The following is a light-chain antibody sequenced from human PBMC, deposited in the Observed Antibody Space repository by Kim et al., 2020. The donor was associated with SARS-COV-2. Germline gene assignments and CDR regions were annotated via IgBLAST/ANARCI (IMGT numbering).Light chain of an antibody. V-gene: IGKV3-15*01. CDR3: QQYNNWPRT. Sequence: EILMTQSPATLSVSPVERATLSCRASQSVSSNLAWYQQKPGQAPRLLIYGASTRATGIPARFSGSGSGTEFTLTISSLQSEDFALYFCQQYNNWPRTFGQGTKVDIK. J-gene: IGKJ1*01. CDR1: QSVSSN. CDR2: GAS.